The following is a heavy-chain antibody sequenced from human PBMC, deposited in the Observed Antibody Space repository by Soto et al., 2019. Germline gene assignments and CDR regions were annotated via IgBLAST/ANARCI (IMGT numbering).Heavy chain of an antibody. V-gene: IGHV3-30*18. CDR2: MSYDETKK. D-gene: IGHD2-15*01. CDR1: GFSLSSYA. J-gene: IGHJ4*02. CDR3: AKDRRDGDFMHILVVDF. Sequence: QVRLVGSGGGVVQPGGSLRLSCATSGFSLSSYAMHWVRQAPGKGLEWVALMSYDETKKYYADSVKGRFTISRDTSKNTLFLQMNNLRVEDTAVYYCAKDRRDGDFMHILVVDFWGQGALVTVSS.